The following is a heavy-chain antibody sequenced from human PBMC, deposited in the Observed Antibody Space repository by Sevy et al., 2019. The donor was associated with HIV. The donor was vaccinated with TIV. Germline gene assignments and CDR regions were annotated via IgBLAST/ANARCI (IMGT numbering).Heavy chain of an antibody. CDR3: AESLMVFDGFDI. CDR2: MSGSGAIV. CDR1: GFTFSSYA. J-gene: IGHJ3*02. D-gene: IGHD2-8*01. V-gene: IGHV3-23*01. Sequence: GGSLRLSCAASGFTFSSYAMSWVRQAPGKGLEWVSAMSGSGAIVYYAYSVKGRFTISRNNPKNTLYLQMSCLRAEETALYYCAESLMVFDGFDIWGQGTRVTVSS.